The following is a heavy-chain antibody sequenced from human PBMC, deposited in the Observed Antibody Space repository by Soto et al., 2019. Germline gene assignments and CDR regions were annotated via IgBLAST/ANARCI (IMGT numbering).Heavy chain of an antibody. V-gene: IGHV4-59*08. Sequence: SETLSLTCTVSGGSISSYCWSWIRQPPGKGLEWIGYIYYSGSTNYNPSLKSRITISVDTSKNQFSLKLSSVAAADTAVFYCARRISYSSSWTFFDYWGQGTLVTVSS. J-gene: IGHJ4*02. CDR3: ARRISYSSSWTFFDY. CDR1: GGSISSYC. CDR2: IYYSGST. D-gene: IGHD6-13*01.